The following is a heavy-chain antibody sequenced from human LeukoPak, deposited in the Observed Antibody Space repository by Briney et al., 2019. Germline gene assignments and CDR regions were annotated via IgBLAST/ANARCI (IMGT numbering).Heavy chain of an antibody. V-gene: IGHV4-30-2*01. Sequence: SETLSLTCAVSGGSISSGGYSWSCIRQPPGKGLEWIGYIYHSGSTYYNPSLKSRITISVDRSKNQFSLKLSSVTAADTAVYYCAQGYTAGMDVWGKGTTVTVSS. D-gene: IGHD3-16*02. CDR1: GGSISSGGYS. J-gene: IGHJ6*04. CDR3: AQGYTAGMDV. CDR2: IYHSGST.